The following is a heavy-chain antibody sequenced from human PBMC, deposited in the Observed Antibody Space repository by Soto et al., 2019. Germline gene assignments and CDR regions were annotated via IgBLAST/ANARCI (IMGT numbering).Heavy chain of an antibody. CDR2: IYYSGST. CDR3: ARNSSSSWSYGFHSYCGTDV. V-gene: IGHV4-39*01. D-gene: IGHD6-13*01. Sequence: PSETLSLTCTVSGGSISSSSYYWGWIRQPPGKGLEWIGSIYYSGSTYYNPSLKSRVTISVDTSKNQFSLKLSSVTAADTAVYYCARNSSSSWSYGFHSYCGTDVPGQGTTVTGSS. CDR1: GGSISSSSYY. J-gene: IGHJ6*02.